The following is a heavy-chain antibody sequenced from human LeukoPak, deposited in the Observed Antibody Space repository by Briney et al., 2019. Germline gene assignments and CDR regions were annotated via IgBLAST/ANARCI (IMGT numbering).Heavy chain of an antibody. CDR2: INHSGST. J-gene: IGHJ3*02. V-gene: IGHV4-34*01. CDR3: AQARFSPDAFDI. CDR1: GGSFSGYY. Sequence: SETLSLTCAVYGGSFSGYYWSWIRQPPGKGLEWIGEINHSGSTNYNPSLKSRVTISVDTSKNQFSLKLSSVTAADTAVYYCAQARFSPDAFDIWGQGTMVTVSS. D-gene: IGHD3-16*01.